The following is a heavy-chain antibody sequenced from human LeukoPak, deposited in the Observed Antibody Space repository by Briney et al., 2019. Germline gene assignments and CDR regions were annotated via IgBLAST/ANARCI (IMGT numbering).Heavy chain of an antibody. J-gene: IGHJ4*02. D-gene: IGHD2-2*01. CDR3: ARGGYANSYGY. Sequence: SETLSLTCSVSGGAISRYYWSWIRQPPGKGLEWIGYIYYSGSTNYNPSLKSRVTISVDTSKNQFSLKLSSVTAADTAVYYCARGGYANSYGYWGQGTLVTVSS. V-gene: IGHV4-59*01. CDR1: GGAISRYY. CDR2: IYYSGST.